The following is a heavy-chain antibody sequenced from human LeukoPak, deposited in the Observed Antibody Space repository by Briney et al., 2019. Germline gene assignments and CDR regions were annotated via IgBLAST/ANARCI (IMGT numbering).Heavy chain of an antibody. Sequence: GGSLRLSCAASGFTVSSNYMSWVRQASGKGLEWVGRIRSKANSYATAYAASVKGRFTISRDDSKNTAYLQMNSLKTEDTAVYYCTIVHSSSNRVFDYWGQGTLVTVSS. CDR1: GFTVSSNY. CDR2: IRSKANSYAT. V-gene: IGHV3-73*01. D-gene: IGHD6-6*01. CDR3: TIVHSSSNRVFDY. J-gene: IGHJ4*02.